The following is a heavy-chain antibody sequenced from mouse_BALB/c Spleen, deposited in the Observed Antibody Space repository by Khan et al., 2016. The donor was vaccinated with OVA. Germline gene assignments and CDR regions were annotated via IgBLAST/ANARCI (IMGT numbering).Heavy chain of an antibody. CDR2: INTYTGEP. CDR1: GYTFTKNG. Sequence: QIQLVQSGPELKKPGQPVKISCKASGYTFTKNGTNCSKQALRQGLLWMGWINTYTGEPTYAADFKGRFAFSLETSASTAYLQINNLKNVDTATKVRARVGYTETMDYWGQGTSVTVSP. J-gene: IGHJ4*01. CDR3: ARVGYTETMDY. D-gene: IGHD2-14*01. V-gene: IGHV9-3-1*01.